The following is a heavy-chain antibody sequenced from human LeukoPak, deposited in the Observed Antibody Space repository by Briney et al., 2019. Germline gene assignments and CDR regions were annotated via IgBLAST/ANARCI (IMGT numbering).Heavy chain of an antibody. J-gene: IGHJ4*02. Sequence: GASVKVSCKASGYTFTGSYVHWVRQAPGQGLEWMGWINPKTGGTHYAQIFQGRLTVTRDTSISTAYMELSRLRSDDTAVYYCARVGTLGATAYFDYWGQGTLVTVSS. D-gene: IGHD1-26*01. V-gene: IGHV1-2*02. CDR1: GYTFTGSY. CDR2: INPKTGGT. CDR3: ARVGTLGATAYFDY.